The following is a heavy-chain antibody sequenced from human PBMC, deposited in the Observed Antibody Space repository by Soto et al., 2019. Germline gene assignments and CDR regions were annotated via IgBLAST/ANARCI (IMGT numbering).Heavy chain of an antibody. Sequence: EVKLVESGGGLVQPGGSLRLSCAASGLIFSSYWMTWVRQAPGKGLEWVANIKEDGSTIHYVDSVKGRFTISRDNAKSSLYLQMSSLRAEDTAVYYCARDGGYCSGGSCYDAVDIWGQGTMVTVSS. D-gene: IGHD2-15*01. V-gene: IGHV3-7*01. J-gene: IGHJ3*02. CDR3: ARDGGYCSGGSCYDAVDI. CDR1: GLIFSSYW. CDR2: IKEDGSTI.